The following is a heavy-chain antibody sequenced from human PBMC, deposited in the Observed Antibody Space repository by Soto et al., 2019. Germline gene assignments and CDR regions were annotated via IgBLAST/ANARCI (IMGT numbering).Heavy chain of an antibody. CDR3: ALGGYWVTTYYYYYGMDV. CDR2: IYYSGNT. CDR1: GGSISGSSYY. Sequence: PSETLSLTCIVAGGSISGSSYYWGWIRQPPGKGLEWIGSIYYSGNTYYNPSLKSRVIISVDTSKNQFSLKLSSVTAADTAVYYCALGGYWVTTYYYYYGMDVWGQGTTVTVSS. V-gene: IGHV4-39*01. D-gene: IGHD3-22*01. J-gene: IGHJ6*02.